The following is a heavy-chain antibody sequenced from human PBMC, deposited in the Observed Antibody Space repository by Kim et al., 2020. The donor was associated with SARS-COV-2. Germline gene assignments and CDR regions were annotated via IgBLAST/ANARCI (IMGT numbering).Heavy chain of an antibody. Sequence: TDSVKGSFTISRDKYRNPVHLQMNSLRAEDTAVYYCAKSTAGGTKEGFDYWGQGTLVTVSS. CDR3: AKSTAGGTKEGFDY. J-gene: IGHJ4*02. D-gene: IGHD6-13*01. V-gene: IGHV3-23*01.